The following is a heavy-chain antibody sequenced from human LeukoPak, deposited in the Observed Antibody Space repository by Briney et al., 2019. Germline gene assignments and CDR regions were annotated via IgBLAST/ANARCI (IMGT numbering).Heavy chain of an antibody. J-gene: IGHJ4*02. D-gene: IGHD2-21*01. V-gene: IGHV3-23*01. CDR3: AKYCSGGCYSGLDY. Sequence: GGSLRLSCAASGFTFSSYAMSWVRQAPGKGLEWVSAISGSGGSTYYADSVKGRFTISRDNSKSTLHLQLNGLRAEDTAVYYCAKYCSGGCYSGLDYWGQGTLVTVSS. CDR2: ISGSGGST. CDR1: GFTFSSYA.